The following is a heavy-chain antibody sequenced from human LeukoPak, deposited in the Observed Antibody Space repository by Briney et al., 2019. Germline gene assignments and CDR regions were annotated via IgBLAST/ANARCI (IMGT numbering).Heavy chain of an antibody. CDR2: IYSGGST. D-gene: IGHD2-2*02. V-gene: IGHV3-53*01. CDR1: GFTVSINY. J-gene: IGHJ3*02. Sequence: GGSLRLSCAASGFTVSINYMSWVRQAPGKGLEWVSVIYSGGSTYYADSVKGRFTISRDNSKNTLYLQMNSLRAEDTAVYYCARDLTYMTDAFDIWAKGQWSPSLQ. CDR3: ARDLTYMTDAFDI.